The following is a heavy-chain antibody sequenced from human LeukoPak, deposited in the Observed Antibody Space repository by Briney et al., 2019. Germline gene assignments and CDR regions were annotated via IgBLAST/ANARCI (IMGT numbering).Heavy chain of an antibody. CDR1: GFTFSSYS. J-gene: IGHJ6*02. CDR2: ISSSSSYI. Sequence: GGSLRLSCAASGFTFSSYSMNWVRQAPGKGLEWVSSISSSSSYIYYADSVKGRFTISRDNAKNSLYLQMNSLRAEDTAVYYCARDRQQLVRNYYYYYGMDVWGQGTTVTVSS. CDR3: ARDRQQLVRNYYYYYGMDV. V-gene: IGHV3-21*01. D-gene: IGHD6-13*01.